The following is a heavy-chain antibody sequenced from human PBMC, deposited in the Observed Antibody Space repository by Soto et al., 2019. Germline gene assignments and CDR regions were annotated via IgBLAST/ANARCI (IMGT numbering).Heavy chain of an antibody. CDR1: GGSISSGNYY. CDR2: IFYSGST. D-gene: IGHD2-15*01. CDR3: ARGGSGDIVVVAAIDY. J-gene: IGHJ4*02. V-gene: IGHV4-31*03. Sequence: QVQLQESGPGLVKPSQTLSLPCTVSGGSISSGNYYWSWIRQHPGKGLEWFGYIFYSGSTYYNPALQGRVTISVDTSKNQFSLKLSSVTAADTAVYYWARGGSGDIVVVAAIDYWGQGTLVTVSS.